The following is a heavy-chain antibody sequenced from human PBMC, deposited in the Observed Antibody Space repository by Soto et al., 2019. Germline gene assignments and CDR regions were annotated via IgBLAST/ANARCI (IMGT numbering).Heavy chain of an antibody. D-gene: IGHD3-22*01. Sequence: EVQLLESGGGLVQPGGSLRLSCAASGFTFTYAMSWARQAPGKGLEWVSAISGSGGTTYYADSVKGRFTVSRDNSKNTLYLPMSSLRAEDTAVYYCAKDSDVYDSTLYFDYWGQGTLVTVSS. CDR3: AKDSDVYDSTLYFDY. J-gene: IGHJ4*02. CDR2: ISGSGGTT. CDR1: GFTFTYA. V-gene: IGHV3-23*01.